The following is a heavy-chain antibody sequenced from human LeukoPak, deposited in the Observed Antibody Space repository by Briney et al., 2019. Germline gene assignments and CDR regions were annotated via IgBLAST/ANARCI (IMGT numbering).Heavy chain of an antibody. CDR2: IYYSGST. J-gene: IGHJ6*03. Sequence: PSETLSLTCTVSGASISNYFWSWIRQPPAKGLEWIGHIYYSGSTNYNPSLKSRVTISVDTSNNHFSLNLSSVTAADTAVYYCARTPPLEPSYYIDVWGKGTTVTVS. CDR3: ARTPPLEPSYYIDV. V-gene: IGHV4-59*08. CDR1: GASISNYF.